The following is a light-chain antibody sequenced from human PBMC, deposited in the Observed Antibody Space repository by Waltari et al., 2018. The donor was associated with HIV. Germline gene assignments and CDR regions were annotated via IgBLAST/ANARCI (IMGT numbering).Light chain of an antibody. J-gene: IGLJ2*01. Sequence: QSVLTQPPSVSGAPGQRVTISCTGSSSNIGAGYDVHWYQQLPGTAPTLLIYGTNNRPAGVPDRFSGSKAGPAASLAITGLQAEDEAEYYCQSYDSSLSGWVVFGGGTKVTVL. CDR2: GTN. CDR3: QSYDSSLSGWVV. CDR1: SSNIGAGYD. V-gene: IGLV1-40*01.